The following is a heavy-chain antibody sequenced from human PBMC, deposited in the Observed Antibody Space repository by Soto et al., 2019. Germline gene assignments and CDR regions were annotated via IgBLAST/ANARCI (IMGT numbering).Heavy chain of an antibody. V-gene: IGHV3-9*01. CDR3: AKVGGYCSGGSCYSGYYFDY. CDR1: GFTFDDYA. J-gene: IGHJ4*02. Sequence: EVQLVESGGGLVQPGRSLRLSCAASGFTFDDYAMHWVRQAPGKGLEWVSGISWNSGSIGYADSVKGRFTISRDNAKNFLYLQMNSLRAEDTALSYCAKVGGYCSGGSCYSGYYFDYWGQGTLVTVSS. CDR2: ISWNSGSI. D-gene: IGHD2-15*01.